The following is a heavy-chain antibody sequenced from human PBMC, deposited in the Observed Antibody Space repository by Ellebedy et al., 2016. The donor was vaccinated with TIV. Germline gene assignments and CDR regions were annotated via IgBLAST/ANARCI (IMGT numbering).Heavy chain of an antibody. V-gene: IGHV1-46*01. Sequence: AASVKVSCKASGYTFTSYYIHWVRQAPGQGLEWMGIINPAGGTTTYTQKFEGRVTMTRDTSTSTVYMELSGLRSEDTAVYYCARGGDFAWNYEAFWGQGTLVTVSS. CDR2: INPAGGTT. J-gene: IGHJ4*02. CDR1: GYTFTSYY. D-gene: IGHD3-3*01. CDR3: ARGGDFAWNYEAF.